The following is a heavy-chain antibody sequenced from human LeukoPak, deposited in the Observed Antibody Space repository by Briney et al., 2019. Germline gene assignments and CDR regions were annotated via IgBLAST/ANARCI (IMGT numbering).Heavy chain of an antibody. V-gene: IGHV3-43*01. CDR2: INWYGGST. Sequence: GGSLRLSCAASGFTFDDYSMHWVRQAPGKGLEWVSLINWYGGSTYYADSVKGRFTISRDNSKNSLYLQMSSLRAEDTAVYYCARNGRRLNYFDYWGQGTLVTVSS. J-gene: IGHJ4*02. D-gene: IGHD2-15*01. CDR3: ARNGRRLNYFDY. CDR1: GFTFDDYS.